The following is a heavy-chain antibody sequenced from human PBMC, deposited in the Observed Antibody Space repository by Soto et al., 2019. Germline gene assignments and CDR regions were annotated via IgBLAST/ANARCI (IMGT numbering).Heavy chain of an antibody. CDR1: GFTFSSYA. CDR2: ISGSGGST. Sequence: GGSLRLSCAASGFTFSSYAMSWVRQAPGKGLEWVSAISGSGGSTYYADSVKGRFNISRDNSKNTLYLQMNSLSAEDTAVYYCAKVYGSGSYQYDLDYWGQGTLVTVSS. CDR3: AKVYGSGSYQYDLDY. D-gene: IGHD3-10*01. V-gene: IGHV3-23*01. J-gene: IGHJ4*02.